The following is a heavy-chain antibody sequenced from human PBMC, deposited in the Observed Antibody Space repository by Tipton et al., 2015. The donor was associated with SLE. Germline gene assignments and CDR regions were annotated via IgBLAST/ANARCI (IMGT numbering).Heavy chain of an antibody. J-gene: IGHJ6*03. CDR2: ISGSSSYM. D-gene: IGHD3-3*01. CDR1: GFTFASHS. Sequence: QLVQSGGGLVKPGGSLRLSCAASGFTFASHSMNWVRQAPGKGLEWVSSISGSSSYMYYADSMKGRLTISRDNAKNSLYLQMNNLRAEDTAVYYCARVMHYDFGWAADFYYYYMDVWGKGTTVTVSS. V-gene: IGHV3-21*01. CDR3: ARVMHYDFGWAADFYYYYMDV.